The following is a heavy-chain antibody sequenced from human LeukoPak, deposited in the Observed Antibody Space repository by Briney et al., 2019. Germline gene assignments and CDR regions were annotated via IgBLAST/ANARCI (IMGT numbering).Heavy chain of an antibody. V-gene: IGHV3-30-3*01. D-gene: IGHD3-10*01. Sequence: GGSLRLSCVASEFSFSSHVIHWVRQAPGQGLEWVAMISDDGSRKYHADSVKGRFSISRDNSKSTLFLQMNSLRVDDTAVYYCARDYYGSGSHATGMDVWGQGTTVTVSS. CDR1: EFSFSSHV. CDR3: ARDYYGSGSHATGMDV. CDR2: ISDDGSRK. J-gene: IGHJ6*02.